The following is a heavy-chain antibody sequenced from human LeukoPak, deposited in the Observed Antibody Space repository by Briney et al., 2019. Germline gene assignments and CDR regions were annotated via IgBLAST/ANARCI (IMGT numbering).Heavy chain of an antibody. V-gene: IGHV3-30-3*01. CDR1: GFTFSTYA. J-gene: IGHJ4*02. D-gene: IGHD3-22*01. CDR2: ISYDGSKR. CDR3: ARDYDTSGSYFDFFDY. Sequence: PGRSLRLSCAASGFTFSTYAVHWVRQAPGKGLEWVAVISYDGSKRYYADSVKGRSTISRDNSKNASLQMNSLRAEDTAVYYCARDYDTSGSYFDFFDYWGQGTLVTVSS.